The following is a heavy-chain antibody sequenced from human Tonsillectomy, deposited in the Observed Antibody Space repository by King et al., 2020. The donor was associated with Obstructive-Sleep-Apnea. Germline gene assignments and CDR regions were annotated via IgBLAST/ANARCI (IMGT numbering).Heavy chain of an antibody. J-gene: IGHJ4*02. CDR1: GFTFSSYW. D-gene: IGHD3-16*01. Sequence: VQLVESGGGLVQPGGSLRLAFAASGFTFSSYWMHWVRQSPGEGLVWVSRISTDGRSTSYADSGKGRFTISRDNAKNTLYLQMNRLRAEDTAVYYCARGGGATDYWGQGTLVTVSS. CDR3: ARGGGATDY. CDR2: ISTDGRST. V-gene: IGHV3-74*01.